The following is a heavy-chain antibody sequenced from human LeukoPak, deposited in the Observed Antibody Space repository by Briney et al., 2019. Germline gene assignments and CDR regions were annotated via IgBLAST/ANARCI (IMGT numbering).Heavy chain of an antibody. Sequence: SETLSLTCTVSGGSISSYYWSWIRQPSGKGLEWIGYIYYSGSTNYNPSLESRVTISVDTSKNQFSLKLGSVTAADTAVYYCARVYPSYYGSGSYYNPSKRGWFDPWGQGTLVTVSS. J-gene: IGHJ5*02. CDR2: IYYSGST. D-gene: IGHD3-10*01. CDR3: ARVYPSYYGSGSYYNPSKRGWFDP. V-gene: IGHV4-59*12. CDR1: GGSISSYY.